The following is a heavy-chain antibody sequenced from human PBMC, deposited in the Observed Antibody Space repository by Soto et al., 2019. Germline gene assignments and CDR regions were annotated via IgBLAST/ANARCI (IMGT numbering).Heavy chain of an antibody. D-gene: IGHD6-13*01. CDR2: INPNSGGT. CDR3: ARDISSSYSLDY. CDR1: GYTFTGYY. V-gene: IGHV1-2*04. J-gene: IGHJ4*02. Sequence: ASVKVSCKASGYTFTGYYMHWVRQAPGQGLEWMGWINPNSGGTNYAQKFQGWVTMTRDTSISTAYMELSRLRSDDTAVYYCARDISSSYSLDYWGQGTLVTVSS.